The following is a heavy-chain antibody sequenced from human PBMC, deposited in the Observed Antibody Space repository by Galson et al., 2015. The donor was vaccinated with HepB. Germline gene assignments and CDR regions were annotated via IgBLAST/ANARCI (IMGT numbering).Heavy chain of an antibody. V-gene: IGHV3-30*04. Sequence: SLRLSCAASGFTFSDFSIHWVRQAPGMGLEWVAQISYDGSNQHYADSVKGRFTISRDNSKNTLSLQMNRLSAEDTAVYYCVRFICSDARCCFDYWGQGALVTVSS. D-gene: IGHD2-15*01. J-gene: IGHJ4*02. CDR3: VRFICSDARCCFDY. CDR2: ISYDGSNQ. CDR1: GFTFSDFS.